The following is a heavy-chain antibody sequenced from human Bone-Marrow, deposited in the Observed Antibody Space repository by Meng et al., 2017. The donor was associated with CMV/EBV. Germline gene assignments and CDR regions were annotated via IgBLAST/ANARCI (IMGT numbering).Heavy chain of an antibody. D-gene: IGHD1-26*01. CDR1: GFTFSSYS. CDR2: IYPAGST. Sequence: GGSLRLSCAASGFTFSSYSMNWVRQAPGKGLEWVSVIYPAGSTYYADSVKGRFTISRDSSKNTLHLQMNSLRAEDTAVYYCARVSGSYYYFGMDVWGQGTTVTVSS. CDR3: ARVSGSYYYFGMDV. J-gene: IGHJ6*02. V-gene: IGHV3-53*01.